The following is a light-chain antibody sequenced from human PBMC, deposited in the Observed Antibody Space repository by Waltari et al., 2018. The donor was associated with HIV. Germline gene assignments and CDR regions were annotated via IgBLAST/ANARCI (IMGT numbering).Light chain of an antibody. J-gene: IGKJ1*01. CDR2: LAS. CDR1: QSLTHTNGYNY. CDR3: MQLLGTPAT. Sequence: DIGMTQSPLFLSVSPGESASISCRSTQSLTHTNGYNYLHWFLQKPGQPPHLLIYLASNRASGVPDRFSGSGSGTYFTLKISRVEAEDVGLYYCMQLLGTPATFGQGTKL. V-gene: IGKV2-28*01.